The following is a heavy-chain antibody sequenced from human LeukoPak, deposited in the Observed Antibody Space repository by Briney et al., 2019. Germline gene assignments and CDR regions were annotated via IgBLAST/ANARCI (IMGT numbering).Heavy chain of an antibody. CDR2: ISSSSSTI. CDR1: GFTFSSYS. CDR3: ARDLLLFDYYGMDV. V-gene: IGHV3-48*01. Sequence: GGSLRLSCAASGFTFSSYSMNWVRQAPGKGLEWVSYISSSSSTIYYADSVKGRFTISRDNAKNSLYLQMNSLRAEDTAVYYCARDLLLFDYYGMDVWGQGTTVTVSS. J-gene: IGHJ6*02. D-gene: IGHD2-21*02.